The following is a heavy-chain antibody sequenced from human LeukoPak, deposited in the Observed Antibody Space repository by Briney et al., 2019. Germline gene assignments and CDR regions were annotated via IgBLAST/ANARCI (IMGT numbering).Heavy chain of an antibody. V-gene: IGHV4-4*02. CDR1: GGSISSTNW. Sequence: PSGTLSLTCSVSGGSISSTNWWSWVRKPPGKGLEWIGETSHRGSTNYNPSLKSRVTISVDKSKNQFSLKLSSVTAADTAVYYCARNAAHEYYFDYWGQGTLVTVSS. CDR2: TSHRGST. J-gene: IGHJ4*02. CDR3: ARNAAHEYYFDY. D-gene: IGHD2-15*01.